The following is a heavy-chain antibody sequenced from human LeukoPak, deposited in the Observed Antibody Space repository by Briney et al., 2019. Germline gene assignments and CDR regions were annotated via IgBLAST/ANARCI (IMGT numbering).Heavy chain of an antibody. CDR1: GFSFSSHA. J-gene: IGHJ4*02. D-gene: IGHD3-10*02. V-gene: IGHV3-23*01. CDR3: AKDVRGYNRPVDY. CDR2: ISGSGSGT. Sequence: GGSLRLSCAASGFSFSSHAMNWVRQAPGKGLEWVSAISGSGSGTDYADSVKGRSTISRDNSKNTLYLQINSLRAEDTAVYYCAKDVRGYNRPVDYWGQGTLVTVSS.